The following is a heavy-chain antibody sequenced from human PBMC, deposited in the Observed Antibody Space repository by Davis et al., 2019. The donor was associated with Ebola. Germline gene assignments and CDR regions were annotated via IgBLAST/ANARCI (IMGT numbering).Heavy chain of an antibody. Sequence: LSCTVSGGSISSIGYYWGWIRQPPGKGLEWIGNIYYSGSTSYNPSLNSRVTISVDTSKNQFSLKLRSVTAADTAVYYCARRDYGRLGYYYGMDVWGQGTTVTVSS. CDR3: ARRDYGRLGYYYGMDV. J-gene: IGHJ6*02. CDR1: GGSISSIGYY. D-gene: IGHD4-17*01. V-gene: IGHV4-39*01. CDR2: IYYSGST.